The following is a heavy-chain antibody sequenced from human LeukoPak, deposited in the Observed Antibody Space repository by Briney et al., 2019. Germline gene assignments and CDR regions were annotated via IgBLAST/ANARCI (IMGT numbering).Heavy chain of an antibody. Sequence: GGSLRLSCAASGFTFSSYWMSWVRQAPGKGLEWVANIKRDGSDKYYVGSVEGRFTISRDNAKNSLYLQMNSLRAEDTAVYYCASRSVVVAAKDYWGQGTLVTVSS. V-gene: IGHV3-7*01. D-gene: IGHD2-15*01. CDR1: GFTFSSYW. CDR3: ASRSVVVAAKDY. CDR2: IKRDGSDK. J-gene: IGHJ4*02.